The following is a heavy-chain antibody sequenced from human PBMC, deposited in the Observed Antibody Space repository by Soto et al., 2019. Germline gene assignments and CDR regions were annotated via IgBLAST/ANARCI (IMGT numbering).Heavy chain of an antibody. V-gene: IGHV3-30-3*01. J-gene: IGHJ3*02. D-gene: IGHD3-22*01. CDR2: ISYDGSNK. CDR1: GFTFSSYA. Sequence: GGSLRLSCAASGFTFSSYAMHWVRQAPGKGLEWVAVISYDGSNKYYADSVKGRFTISRDNSKNTLYLQMNSLRAEDTAVYYCARDKGRYYDSTDAFDIWGQGTMVTVSS. CDR3: ARDKGRYYDSTDAFDI.